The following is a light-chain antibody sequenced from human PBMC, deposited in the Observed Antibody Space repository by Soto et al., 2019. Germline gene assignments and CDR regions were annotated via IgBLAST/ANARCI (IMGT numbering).Light chain of an antibody. CDR1: QGISSY. V-gene: IGKV1-8*01. CDR3: QQRSSWPPALS. J-gene: IGKJ4*01. Sequence: AIRMTQSPSSLSASTGDRVTITCRASQGISSYLAWYQQKPGKAPKLLIYAASTLQSGVPSRFSGSGSGTDFTLTISCLQSEDFATYYCQQRSSWPPALSFGGGTKVE. CDR2: AAS.